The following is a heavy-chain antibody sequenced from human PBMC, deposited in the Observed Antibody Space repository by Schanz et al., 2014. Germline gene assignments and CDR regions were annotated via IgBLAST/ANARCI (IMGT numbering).Heavy chain of an antibody. CDR1: GYTFTSDS. D-gene: IGHD6-13*01. CDR2: INPSGGST. J-gene: IGHJ4*02. Sequence: QVQLVQSGAEVKKPGASVKVSCKASGYTFTSDSMHWVRQAPGQGLEWMGMINPSGGSTTYAQKFQGRVTMTRDTSTSTVYMELSSLRSEDTAVYYCAKEKEEVAADGSCFDYWGQGTLXTVSS. V-gene: IGHV1-46*01. CDR3: AKEKEEVAADGSCFDY.